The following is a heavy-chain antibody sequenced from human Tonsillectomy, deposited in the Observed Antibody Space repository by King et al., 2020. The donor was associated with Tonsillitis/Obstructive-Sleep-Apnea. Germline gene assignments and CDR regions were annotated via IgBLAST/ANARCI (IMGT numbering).Heavy chain of an antibody. J-gene: IGHJ4*02. CDR2: INHSGST. CDR3: ARVFVEYYDFWSGYLYYFDY. V-gene: IGHV4-34*01. CDR1: GGSFSGYY. D-gene: IGHD3-3*01. Sequence: QVKLQQWGAGLLKPSETLSLTCAVYGGSFSGYYWSWIRQPPGKGLEWIGEINHSGSTNYNPSLKSRVTISVDTSKNQFSLKLSSVTAADTAVYYCARVFVEYYDFWSGYLYYFDYWGQGTLVTVSS.